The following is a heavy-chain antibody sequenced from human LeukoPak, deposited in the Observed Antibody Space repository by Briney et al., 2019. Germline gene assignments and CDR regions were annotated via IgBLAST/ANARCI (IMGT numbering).Heavy chain of an antibody. CDR2: INHSGST. CDR3: ARGGGYYDSSGYRNAFDI. Sequence: SETLSLTCAVYGGSFSGYYWSWIRQPPGKGLEWIGEINHSGSTNYNPSLKSRVTISVDTSKNQFSLKLSSVTAADTAVYYCARGGGYYDSSGYRNAFDIWGQGTMVTVSS. D-gene: IGHD3-22*01. V-gene: IGHV4-34*01. CDR1: GGSFSGYY. J-gene: IGHJ3*02.